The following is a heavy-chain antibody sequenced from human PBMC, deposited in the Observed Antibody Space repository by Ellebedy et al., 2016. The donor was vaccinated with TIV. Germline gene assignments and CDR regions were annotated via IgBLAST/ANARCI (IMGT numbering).Heavy chain of an antibody. V-gene: IGHV1-18*01. Sequence: AASVKVSCKASGYNFNTHGITWVRQAPGQGLEWLGWNSAYNGNTNYAQKLQDRVTMTIDTFRTTAYMELRSLRADDTAMYYCARAGGWSSVHSYWYLDLWGRGTLVTVSS. CDR3: ARAGGWSSVHSYWYLDL. CDR2: NSAYNGNT. CDR1: GYNFNTHG. J-gene: IGHJ2*01. D-gene: IGHD2-15*01.